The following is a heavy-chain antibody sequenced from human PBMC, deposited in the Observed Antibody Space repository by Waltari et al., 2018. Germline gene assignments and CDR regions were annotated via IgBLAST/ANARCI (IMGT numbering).Heavy chain of an antibody. CDR1: GGSVSSPAYY. Sequence: QLQLQESGPALVRPSETLSLSCTVSGGSVSSPAYYWSWVRQSPGKGLEWIETIYYSGSTSYNPSLKSRVTISIDKSKNQLSLELTSVTAADTAIYYCASHLWYRDLSRVAFDFWGQGTLVAVSS. CDR3: ASHLWYRDLSRVAFDF. J-gene: IGHJ4*02. CDR2: IYYSGST. D-gene: IGHD3-10*01. V-gene: IGHV4-39*07.